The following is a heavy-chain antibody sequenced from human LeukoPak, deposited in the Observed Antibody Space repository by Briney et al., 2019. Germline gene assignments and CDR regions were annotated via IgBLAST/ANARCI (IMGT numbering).Heavy chain of an antibody. Sequence: PGRSLRLSCVASGFTFTTYGMHWVRQAPGKGLEGVAVIWSDGINRFYADSVKGRFTFSRDNSKNTLSLQMDSLRVEDTAVYYCVKERGPFDAFDIWGHGTVVAVSS. CDR2: IWSDGINR. CDR1: GFTFTTYG. J-gene: IGHJ3*02. CDR3: VKERGPFDAFDI. V-gene: IGHV3-33*06.